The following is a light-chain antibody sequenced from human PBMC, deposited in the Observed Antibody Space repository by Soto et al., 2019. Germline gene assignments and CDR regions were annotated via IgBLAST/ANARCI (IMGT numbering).Light chain of an antibody. CDR1: SSDVGGYNY. V-gene: IGLV2-8*01. CDR2: GVA. CDR3: SSYAGSNNFV. Sequence: QSALTQPPSASGSPGQSVTISCTGTSSDVGGYNYVSWFQQHPGKAPKVIIYGVANRPSGVPDRFSGSKSGNTASLTVSGLQAEDEADYYCSSYAGSNNFVFAPGTKVTVL. J-gene: IGLJ1*01.